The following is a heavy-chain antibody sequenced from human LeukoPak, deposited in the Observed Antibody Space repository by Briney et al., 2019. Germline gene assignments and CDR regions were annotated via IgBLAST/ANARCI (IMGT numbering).Heavy chain of an antibody. CDR2: ISSSSSTI. Sequence: GGSLRLSCAASGFTFSSYSMNWVCQAPGKGLEWVSYISSSSSTIYYADSVKGRFTISRDNAKNSLYLQMNSLRAEDTAVYYCARGDKGFSSSPSYYFDYWGQGTLVTVSS. V-gene: IGHV3-48*01. CDR1: GFTFSSYS. D-gene: IGHD6-13*01. J-gene: IGHJ4*01. CDR3: ARGDKGFSSSPSYYFDY.